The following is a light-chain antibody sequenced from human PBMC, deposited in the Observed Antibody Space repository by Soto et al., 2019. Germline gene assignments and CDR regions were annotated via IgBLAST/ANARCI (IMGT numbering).Light chain of an antibody. CDR1: QSVSSNY. V-gene: IGKV3D-20*02. CDR2: AAS. Sequence: IGLTTSPGTLSLSPEQRATPSFSSIQSVSSNYLAWYQQRPGQAPRLLIYAASSRATGVPARFSGSGSGTDFTLTISSLEPEDFALYYCQQRNTWPPITFGQGTRLEIK. J-gene: IGKJ5*01. CDR3: QQRNTWPPIT.